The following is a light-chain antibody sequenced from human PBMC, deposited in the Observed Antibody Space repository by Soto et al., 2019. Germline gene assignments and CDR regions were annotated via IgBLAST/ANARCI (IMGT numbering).Light chain of an antibody. CDR3: QQYYNWPRT. CDR1: QSVSSN. Sequence: EIVMTQSPATLSVSPGGRATLSCRASQSVSSNLAWYQQKPGQAPRLLIYGASTRATGIPATFSGSGSGTEFTLTMSSLQSEDFAVYYCQQYYNWPRTFGQGTKVEIK. J-gene: IGKJ1*01. V-gene: IGKV3-15*01. CDR2: GAS.